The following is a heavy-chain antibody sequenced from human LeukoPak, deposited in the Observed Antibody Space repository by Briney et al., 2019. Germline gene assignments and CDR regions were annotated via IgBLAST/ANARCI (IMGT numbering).Heavy chain of an antibody. CDR3: AISDGYCSSTTCYNPFDY. J-gene: IGHJ4*02. CDR1: GGSISSGNYW. CDR2: IYYSGST. Sequence: SEALSLTCTVSGGSISSGNYWWSWIRQHPGKGLEWIGYIYYSGSTLYNPSLQSRASISVDTSKNQFSLRLNSVTAAGTAVYYCAISDGYCSSTTCYNPFDYWGQGTLVTVSS. D-gene: IGHD2-2*02. V-gene: IGHV4-31*03.